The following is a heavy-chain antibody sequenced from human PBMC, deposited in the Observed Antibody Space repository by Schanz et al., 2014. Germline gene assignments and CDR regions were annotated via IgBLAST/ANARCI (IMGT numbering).Heavy chain of an antibody. V-gene: IGHV3-72*01. CDR3: AASSGWHPSTDY. CDR2: TRNRANNYFT. Sequence: EVQLVESGGGLVKPGGSLRLSCVASGFAFSSFAMTWVRQAPGKGLEWVGRTRNRANNYFTEYAASVKGRFTISRDDSKNSLYLQMSSLKSEDTALYYCAASSGWHPSTDYWGQGTLVTVSS. CDR1: GFAFSSFA. D-gene: IGHD6-19*01. J-gene: IGHJ4*02.